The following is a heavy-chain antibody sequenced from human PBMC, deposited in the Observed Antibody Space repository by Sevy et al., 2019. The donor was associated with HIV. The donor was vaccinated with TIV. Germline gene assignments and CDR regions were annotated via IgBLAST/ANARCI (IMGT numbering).Heavy chain of an antibody. CDR3: ARAGGGGYCSGGSCYSSYYYFYGMDV. D-gene: IGHD2-15*01. CDR2: TYYRSKWYN. V-gene: IGHV6-1*01. CDR1: GDSVSSNSAA. J-gene: IGHJ6*02. Sequence: SQTLSLTCAISGDSVSSNSAAWNWIRQSPSRGLEWLGRTYYRSKWYNDYAVSVKSRITINPDTSNNQFSLQLNSVTPEDTAVYYCARAGGGGYCSGGSCYSSYYYFYGMDVWGQGITVTVSS.